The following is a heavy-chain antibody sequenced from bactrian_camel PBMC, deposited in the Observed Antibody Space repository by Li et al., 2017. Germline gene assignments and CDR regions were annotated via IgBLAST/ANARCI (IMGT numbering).Heavy chain of an antibody. J-gene: IGHJ4*01. D-gene: IGHD4*01. CDR1: GATWDRS. Sequence: HVQLVESGGGSVQAGGDLKLSCTTSGATWDRSMAWFRQAPGKERELVSTIGRFDSTTYSDAVKGRFSISRDRSKNMLYLQMNSLKTEDTAVYYCAAVCGRLTHWGQGTQVTVS. V-gene: IGHV3S55*01. CDR2: IGRFDST. CDR3: AAVCGRLTH.